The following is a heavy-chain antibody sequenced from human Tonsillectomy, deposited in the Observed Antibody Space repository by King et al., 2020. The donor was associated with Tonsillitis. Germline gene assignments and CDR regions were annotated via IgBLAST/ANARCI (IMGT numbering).Heavy chain of an antibody. CDR2: ISSSSSYI. CDR1: GFTFSSYS. CDR3: ARDPGEMATLDAFDI. V-gene: IGHV3-21*01. D-gene: IGHD5-24*01. J-gene: IGHJ3*02. Sequence: VQLVESGGGLVKPGGSLRLSCAASGFTFSSYSMNWVRQAPGKGLEWVSSISSSSSYIYYADSVKGRFTISRDNAKNSLYLQMNSLRAEYTAVYYCARDPGEMATLDAFDIWGQGTMVTVSS.